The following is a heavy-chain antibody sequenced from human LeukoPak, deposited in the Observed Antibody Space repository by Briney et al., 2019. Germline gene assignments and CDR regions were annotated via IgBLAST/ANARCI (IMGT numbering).Heavy chain of an antibody. CDR2: ITGNGGNT. J-gene: IGHJ5*02. CDR3: ARDRSGSYPNWFDP. D-gene: IGHD3-10*01. CDR1: GFTFSSYG. Sequence: GGSLRLSCAASGFTFSSYGMSWVRQAPGKGLEWVSAITGNGGNTFYTDSVKGRFTISRDNSKNTMYLQMNSLRAEDTALYYCARDRSGSYPNWFDPWGQGTLVTVSS. V-gene: IGHV3-23*01.